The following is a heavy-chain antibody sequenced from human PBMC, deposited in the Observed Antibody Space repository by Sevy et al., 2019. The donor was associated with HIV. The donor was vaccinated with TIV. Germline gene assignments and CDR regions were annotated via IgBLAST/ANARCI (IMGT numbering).Heavy chain of an antibody. D-gene: IGHD3-16*02. CDR1: RFRFSSYG. Sequence: GGSLRLSCAASRFRFSSYGMNWVRQAPGKGLEWVAFLPYDGSKEDYAASVKGRFTISRDNSKNTLYLQMNSLRAEDTAVYYCTKDMVTFGGIIANSPGGFDIWGQGTMVTVSS. J-gene: IGHJ3*02. CDR2: LPYDGSKE. V-gene: IGHV3-30*02. CDR3: TKDMVTFGGIIANSPGGFDI.